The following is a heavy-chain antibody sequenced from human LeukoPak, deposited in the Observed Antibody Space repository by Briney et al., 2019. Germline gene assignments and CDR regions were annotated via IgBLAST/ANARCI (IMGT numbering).Heavy chain of an antibody. V-gene: IGHV3-30*18. CDR3: AKAAYYDSSGYTLDY. CDR1: GFTFSSYG. J-gene: IGHJ4*02. Sequence: GGPLRLSCAASGFTFSSYGMHWVRQAPGKGLEWVAVISYDGSNKYYADSVKGRFTISRDNSKNTLYLQMNSLRAEDTAVYYCAKAAYYDSSGYTLDYWGQGTLVTVSS. CDR2: ISYDGSNK. D-gene: IGHD3-22*01.